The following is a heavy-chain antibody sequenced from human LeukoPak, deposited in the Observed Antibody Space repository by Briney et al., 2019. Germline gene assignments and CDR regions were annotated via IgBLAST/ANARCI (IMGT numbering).Heavy chain of an antibody. V-gene: IGHV3-21*01. CDR1: GFTFSSYG. CDR3: ARVGSSSSGDY. D-gene: IGHD6-6*01. CDR2: ISSSSSYI. Sequence: GGSLRLSCAASGFTFSSYGMHWVRQAPGKGLEWVSSISSSSSYIYYADSVKGRFTISRDNAKNSLYLQMNSLRAEDTAVYYCARVGSSSSGDYWGQGTLVTVSS. J-gene: IGHJ4*02.